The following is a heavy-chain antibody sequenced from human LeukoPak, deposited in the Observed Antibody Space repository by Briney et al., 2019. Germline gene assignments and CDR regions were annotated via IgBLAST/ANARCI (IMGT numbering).Heavy chain of an antibody. CDR3: ARGPLLGYDTNDSGFDI. CDR2: INPNDGGT. CDR1: GYSFTSYY. Sequence: ASVKVSCKASGYSFTSYYVHCVRQAPGQGLEWVGVINPNDGGTTSAQKLQDRVALTRDTSTSTVYMEMSSLKSDDTAVYYCARGPLLGYDTNDSGFDIWGQGTLVTVSS. V-gene: IGHV1-46*04. D-gene: IGHD3-22*01. J-gene: IGHJ3*02.